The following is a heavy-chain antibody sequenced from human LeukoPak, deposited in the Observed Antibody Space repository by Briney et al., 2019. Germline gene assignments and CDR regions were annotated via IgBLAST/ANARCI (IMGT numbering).Heavy chain of an antibody. D-gene: IGHD1-26*01. J-gene: IGHJ2*01. Sequence: GGSLRLSCAASGFTVSSNYMSWVRQAPGKGLEWVSVIYSGGSTYYADSVKGRFTISRDNSKNTLYLQMNSLRAEDTAVYYCAKVWDLYWYFDLWGRGTLVTVSS. CDR1: GFTVSSNY. CDR2: IYSGGST. V-gene: IGHV3-53*01. CDR3: AKVWDLYWYFDL.